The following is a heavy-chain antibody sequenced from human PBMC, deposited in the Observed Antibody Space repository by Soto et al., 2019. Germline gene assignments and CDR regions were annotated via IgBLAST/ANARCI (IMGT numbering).Heavy chain of an antibody. Sequence: QLQLQESGPGLVKPSETLSLTCTVSSASITSSSYTWGWIRQPPGKGLEWIGSIYYSGTTYYNPSLNRRVTVSVDSSNIQCSLKLTYATAADTAVYYCARLHGYCISSSCHGHDAMVVWGQGTTVAVSS. J-gene: IGHJ6*02. CDR1: SASITSSSYT. CDR3: ARLHGYCISSSCHGHDAMVV. V-gene: IGHV4-39*01. D-gene: IGHD2-2*01. CDR2: IYYSGTT.